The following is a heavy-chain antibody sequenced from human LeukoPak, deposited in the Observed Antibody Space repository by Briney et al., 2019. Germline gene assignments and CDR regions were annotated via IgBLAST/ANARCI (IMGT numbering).Heavy chain of an antibody. V-gene: IGHV3-15*01. Sequence: GGSLRLSCAASGFTFSNAWMSWVRQAPGKGLEWVGSIKSKTDGGTTDYAAPVKGRFTISRDDSKNTLYLQMNSLKTEDTAVYYCTTVIPPPQAVAGFFDYWGQGTLVTVSS. CDR1: GFTFSNAW. D-gene: IGHD6-19*01. J-gene: IGHJ4*02. CDR3: TTVIPPPQAVAGFFDY. CDR2: IKSKTDGGTT.